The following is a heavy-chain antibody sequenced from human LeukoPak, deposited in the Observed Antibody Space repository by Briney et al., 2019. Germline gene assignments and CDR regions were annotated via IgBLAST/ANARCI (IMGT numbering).Heavy chain of an antibody. CDR1: GYTFTGYY. D-gene: IGHD3-10*01. V-gene: IGHV1-2*02. Sequence: ASVKVSCKASGYTFTGYYMHWVRQAPGQGLEWMGWINPNSGGTNYAQKFQGRVTMTRDTSISTAYMELSRLRSDDTAVYYCARVVARITMVRGVVPGDYWGQGTLVTVSS. CDR2: INPNSGGT. CDR3: ARVVARITMVRGVVPGDY. J-gene: IGHJ4*02.